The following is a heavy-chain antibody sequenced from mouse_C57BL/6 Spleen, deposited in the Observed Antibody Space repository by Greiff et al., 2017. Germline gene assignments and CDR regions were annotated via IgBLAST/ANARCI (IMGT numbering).Heavy chain of an antibody. V-gene: IGHV1-81*01. CDR3: AREGERGDYYAMDY. J-gene: IGHJ4*01. CDR1: GYTFTSYG. CDR2: IYPRSGNT. Sequence: VQLVESGAELARPGASVKLSCKASGYTFTSYGISWVKQRPGQGLEWIGEIYPRSGNTYYNEKFKGKDTLTADKSSSTAYMELRSLTSEDSAEYFGAREGERGDYYAMDYWGQGTSVTVSS.